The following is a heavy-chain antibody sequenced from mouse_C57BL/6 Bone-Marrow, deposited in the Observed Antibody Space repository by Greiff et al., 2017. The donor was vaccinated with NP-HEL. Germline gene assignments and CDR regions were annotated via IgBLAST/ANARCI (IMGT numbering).Heavy chain of an antibody. Sequence: QVQLQQSGAELVKPGASVKMSCKASGYTFTSYWITWVKQRPGQGLEWIGDIYPGSGSTNYNEKFKSKATLTVDTSSSTAYMQLSSLTSEDSAVYYCARGTTVPPWYFDVWGTGTTVTVSS. CDR1: GYTFTSYW. CDR3: ARGTTVPPWYFDV. D-gene: IGHD1-1*01. J-gene: IGHJ1*03. V-gene: IGHV1-55*01. CDR2: IYPGSGST.